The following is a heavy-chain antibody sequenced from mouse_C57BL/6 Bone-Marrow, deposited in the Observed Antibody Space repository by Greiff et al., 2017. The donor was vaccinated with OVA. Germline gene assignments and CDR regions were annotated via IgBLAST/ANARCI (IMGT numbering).Heavy chain of an antibody. J-gene: IGHJ2*01. V-gene: IGHV1-55*01. CDR1: GYTFTSYW. Sequence: VQLQQPGAELVKPGASVKMSCKASGYTFTSYWITWVKQRPGQGLEWIGDIYPGSGSTNYNEKFKSKATLTVDTSSSTAYMQLSSLTSEDSAVYYCARGDYYGSGRDFDYWGQGTTLTVSS. CDR3: ARGDYYGSGRDFDY. CDR2: IYPGSGST. D-gene: IGHD1-1*01.